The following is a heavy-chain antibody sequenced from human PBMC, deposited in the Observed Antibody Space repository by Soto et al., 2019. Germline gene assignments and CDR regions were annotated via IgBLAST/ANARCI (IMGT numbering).Heavy chain of an antibody. D-gene: IGHD3-22*01. Sequence: PGCCLRLTCAECKFVFLSYAMSFDSQAPGKGLEWVSAISGSGGSTYYADSVKGRFTISRDNSKNTLYLQMNSLRAEDTAVYYCAKPPINYDSSGYFFDYWGQGTLVTVPQ. CDR3: AKPPINYDSSGYFFDY. J-gene: IGHJ4*02. CDR2: ISGSGGST. V-gene: IGHV3-23*01. CDR1: KFVFLSYA.